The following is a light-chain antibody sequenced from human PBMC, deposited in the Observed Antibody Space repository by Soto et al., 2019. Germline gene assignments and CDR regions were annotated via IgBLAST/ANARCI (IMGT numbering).Light chain of an antibody. CDR1: NIGSKG. CDR2: DDS. CDR3: QVWDSSSDHLV. V-gene: IGLV3-21*02. J-gene: IGLJ1*01. Sequence: SYELTQPPSVSVAPGQTARITCGGNNIGSKGVHWYQQKPGQAPVLVVYDDSVRPSGIPERFSGSNSGNTATLTISRVEAGDEAVYYCQVWDSSSDHLVFGTGTKLTVL.